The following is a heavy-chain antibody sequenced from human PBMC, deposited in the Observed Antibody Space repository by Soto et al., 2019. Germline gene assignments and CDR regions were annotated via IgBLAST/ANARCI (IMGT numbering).Heavy chain of an antibody. V-gene: IGHV1-3*01. Sequence: ASVKVSCKASGYTFTSYAMHWVRQAPGQRLEWMGWINAGNGNTKYSQKFQGRVTITRDTSASTAYMELSSLRSEDTAVYYCAKAARIFGVVIRNWFDPWGQGTLVTVSS. J-gene: IGHJ5*02. D-gene: IGHD3-3*01. CDR2: INAGNGNT. CDR1: GYTFTSYA. CDR3: AKAARIFGVVIRNWFDP.